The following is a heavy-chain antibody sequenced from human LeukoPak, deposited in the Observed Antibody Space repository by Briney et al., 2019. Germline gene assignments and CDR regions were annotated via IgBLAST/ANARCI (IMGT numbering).Heavy chain of an antibody. Sequence: SETLSLTCTVSGGSISSYYWSWIRQPPGKGLEWIGYIYYSGSTNYNPSLKSRVTISVDTSKNQFSLKLSSVTAADTAVYYCARAEGIAAYSSSWYTPSAFFDYWGQGTLVTVSS. CDR3: ARAEGIAAYSSSWYTPSAFFDY. J-gene: IGHJ4*02. CDR2: IYYSGST. D-gene: IGHD6-13*01. V-gene: IGHV4-59*01. CDR1: GGSISSYY.